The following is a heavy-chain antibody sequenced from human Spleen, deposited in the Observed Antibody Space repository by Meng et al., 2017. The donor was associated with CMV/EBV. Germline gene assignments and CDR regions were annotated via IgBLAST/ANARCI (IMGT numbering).Heavy chain of an antibody. D-gene: IGHD3-22*01. CDR2: IYYSGST. J-gene: IGHJ3*02. CDR1: GGSISSSY. CDR3: ARGDDYYDSSGYFRGAFDI. V-gene: IGHV4-59*01. Sequence: SETLSLTCTVSGGSISSSYRSWIRQPPGKGLEWIGYIYYSGSTNYNPSLKSRVTISVDTSKKQFSLKLSSVTAADTAVYYCARGDDYYDSSGYFRGAFDIWGQGTMVTVSS.